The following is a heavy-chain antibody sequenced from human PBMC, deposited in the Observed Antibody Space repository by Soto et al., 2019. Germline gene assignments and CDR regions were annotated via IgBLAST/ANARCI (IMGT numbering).Heavy chain of an antibody. J-gene: IGHJ4*02. CDR2: INHSGST. CDR3: ATRVGATSKSLMFDY. Sequence: PSETLSLTCAVYGGSFSGYYWRWIRQPPGKGLEWIGEINHSGSTNYNPSLKSRVTISVDTSKNQFSLKLSSVTAADTAVYYCATRVGATSKSLMFDYWGQGTLVTVSS. D-gene: IGHD1-26*01. V-gene: IGHV4-34*01. CDR1: GGSFSGYY.